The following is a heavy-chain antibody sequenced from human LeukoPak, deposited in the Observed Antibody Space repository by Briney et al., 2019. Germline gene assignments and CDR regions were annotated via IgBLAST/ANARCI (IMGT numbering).Heavy chain of an antibody. CDR1: GDSISSDY. Sequence: SETLSLTCAVSGDSISSDYWSWVRQPPGKGLEWIGYIYYTGSTNYNPSLKSRVTISVDTSKNQFSLKLSSVTAADTAVYYCARLATPSTMAVRGRSWFESWGQGTLVTVSS. CDR2: IYYTGST. J-gene: IGHJ5*01. D-gene: IGHD4/OR15-4a*01. CDR3: ARLATPSTMAVRGRSWFES. V-gene: IGHV4-59*01.